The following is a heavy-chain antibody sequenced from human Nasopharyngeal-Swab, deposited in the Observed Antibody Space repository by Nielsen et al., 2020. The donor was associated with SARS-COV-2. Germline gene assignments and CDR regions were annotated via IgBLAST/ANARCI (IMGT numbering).Heavy chain of an antibody. CDR1: GGSISSGSYY. Sequence: TLSLTCPVSGGSISSGSYYWSWIRQPAGKGLEWIGRIYTSGSTNYNPSLKSRVTIPVDTSKNQFSLKLSSVTAADTAVYYCARGELLNSYYYYYMDVWGKGTTVTVSS. CDR2: IYTSGST. D-gene: IGHD1-26*01. V-gene: IGHV4-61*02. CDR3: ARGELLNSYYYYYMDV. J-gene: IGHJ6*03.